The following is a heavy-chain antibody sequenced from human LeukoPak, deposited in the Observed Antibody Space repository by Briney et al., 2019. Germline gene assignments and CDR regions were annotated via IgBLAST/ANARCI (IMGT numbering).Heavy chain of an antibody. D-gene: IGHD6-19*01. Sequence: PGGSLRLSCAASGFTFSSYAMSWVRQAPGKGLEWVSGISGSDSSTYYADSVKGRFTISRDNSKNTLYLQMNSLRAEDTAVYYCAKSFKPCNSGWYYFDYWGQGTLVTVSS. J-gene: IGHJ4*02. V-gene: IGHV3-23*01. CDR3: AKSFKPCNSGWYYFDY. CDR2: ISGSDSST. CDR1: GFTFSSYA.